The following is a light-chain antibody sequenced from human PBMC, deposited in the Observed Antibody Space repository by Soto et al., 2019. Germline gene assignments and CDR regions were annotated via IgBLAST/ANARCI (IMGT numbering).Light chain of an antibody. Sequence: DIQMTQSPSTLSASVGDRVTITCRASQNIGNWLAWYQQKQGKTPDLLIYDASSLESGVPLRFSGSGSGTEFPLTISSLQTDDSATYYCQQYNDEPWTFGQGTKVEIK. CDR2: DAS. V-gene: IGKV1-5*01. CDR1: QNIGNW. CDR3: QQYNDEPWT. J-gene: IGKJ1*01.